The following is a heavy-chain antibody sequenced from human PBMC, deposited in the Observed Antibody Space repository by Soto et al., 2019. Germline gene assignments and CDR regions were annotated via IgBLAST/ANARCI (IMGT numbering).Heavy chain of an antibody. Sequence: GXSVKVSCKASGYTFTNYDINWLRQATGQGPEWMGWMNPKSGNTGYAQKFQGRVTMTRSTSITTAYMELSSLRSEDTAVYYCERKIRGTGGFDYWGQGTLVTVSS. V-gene: IGHV1-8*01. J-gene: IGHJ4*02. CDR1: GYTFTNYD. CDR2: MNPKSGNT. D-gene: IGHD2-8*02. CDR3: ERKIRGTGGFDY.